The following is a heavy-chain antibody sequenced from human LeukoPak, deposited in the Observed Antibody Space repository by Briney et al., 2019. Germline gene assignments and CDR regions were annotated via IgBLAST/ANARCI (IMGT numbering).Heavy chain of an antibody. V-gene: IGHV1-2*02. D-gene: IGHD6-19*01. Sequence: ASVTVSCKASGYTFTGYYMHWVRQAPGQGPEWMGWINPNSGGTNYAQKFQGRVTMTRDTSISTAYMELSRLRSDDTAVYYCARVFRIAVAGRSFDYWGQGTLVTVSS. CDR3: ARVFRIAVAGRSFDY. CDR1: GYTFTGYY. J-gene: IGHJ4*02. CDR2: INPNSGGT.